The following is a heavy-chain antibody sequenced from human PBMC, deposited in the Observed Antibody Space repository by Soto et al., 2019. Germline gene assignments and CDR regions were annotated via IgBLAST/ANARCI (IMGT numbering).Heavy chain of an antibody. CDR2: ISGSDGKT. CDR1: GFSFGSYA. J-gene: IGHJ1*01. D-gene: IGHD6-19*01. CDR3: AKDLRSIAVAGTEYFQH. V-gene: IGHV3-23*01. Sequence: GGSLRLSCAASGFSFGSYALSWVRQAPGKGLEWVSTISGSDGKTFYADSVKGRFTISRDNSKNTLYLQMNSLRAEDTAVYYCAKDLRSIAVAGTEYFQHWGQGTLVTVSS.